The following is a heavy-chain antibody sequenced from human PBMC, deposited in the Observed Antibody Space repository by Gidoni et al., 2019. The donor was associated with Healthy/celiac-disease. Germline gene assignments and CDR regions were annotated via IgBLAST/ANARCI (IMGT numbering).Heavy chain of an antibody. Sequence: GRFTISRDNSKNTLYLQMNSLRAEDTAVYYCAKAPELRYFDWEHRGYFDYWGQGTLVTVSS. D-gene: IGHD3-9*01. J-gene: IGHJ4*02. V-gene: IGHV3-23*01. CDR3: AKAPELRYFDWEHRGYFDY.